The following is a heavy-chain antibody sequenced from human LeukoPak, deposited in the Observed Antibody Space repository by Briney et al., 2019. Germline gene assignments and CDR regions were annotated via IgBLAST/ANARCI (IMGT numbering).Heavy chain of an antibody. CDR3: ASGDCSGGSCYLGY. CDR2: IYYSGST. V-gene: IGHV4-31*03. Sequence: SETLSLTCTVSGGSISSGGYYWSWIRQHPGKGLEWIGYIYYSGSTYYNPSLKSRVTISVDTSKNQFSLKLSSVTAADTAVYYCASGDCSGGSCYLGYWGQGTLVTVSS. J-gene: IGHJ4*02. D-gene: IGHD2-15*01. CDR1: GGSISSGGYY.